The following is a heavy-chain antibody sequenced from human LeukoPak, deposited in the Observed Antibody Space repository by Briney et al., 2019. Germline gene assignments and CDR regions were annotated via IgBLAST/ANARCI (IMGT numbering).Heavy chain of an antibody. CDR1: GGSITTNY. CDR2: IYITGST. CDR3: ARDEGWELLRGAFDI. Sequence: PSGTLSLTCGVSGGSITTNYWNWIRQPAGKGLEWIGRIYITGSTNYNPSLRSRVTMSVDMSKNQFSLKLNSVTAADTAVYYCARDEGWELLRGAFDIWGQGTMVTVSS. J-gene: IGHJ3*02. D-gene: IGHD1-26*01. V-gene: IGHV4-4*07.